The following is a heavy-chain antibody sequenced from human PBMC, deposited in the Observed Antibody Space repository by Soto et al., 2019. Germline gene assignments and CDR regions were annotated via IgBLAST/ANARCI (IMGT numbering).Heavy chain of an antibody. CDR3: ARDQDSYCSGGSCYRFDP. D-gene: IGHD2-15*01. CDR2: IKPDGSEK. J-gene: IGHJ5*02. V-gene: IGHV3-7*01. Sequence: GGYLGLSCAASGFTFSSNWMSWVRQAPGKGPEWVANIKPDGSEKYYVDSVKGRFTISRDNAKNLLYLQMNSLRADDTAVYYCARDQDSYCSGGSCYRFDPWGQGTQVTVSS. CDR1: GFTFSSNW.